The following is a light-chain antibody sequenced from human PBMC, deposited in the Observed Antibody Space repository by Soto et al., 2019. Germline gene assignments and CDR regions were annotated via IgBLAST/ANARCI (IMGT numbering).Light chain of an antibody. CDR2: GAS. Sequence: EIVLTQSPGTLSLSPGERATLSCRASQIVSRSYFAWYQQKSGQAPRLLISGASSRAAGIPDRFSGSGSGTDFTLTISRLEPEDVAVYYCQRYGSAVTFGGGTKVDIK. J-gene: IGKJ4*01. V-gene: IGKV3-20*01. CDR3: QRYGSAVT. CDR1: QIVSRSY.